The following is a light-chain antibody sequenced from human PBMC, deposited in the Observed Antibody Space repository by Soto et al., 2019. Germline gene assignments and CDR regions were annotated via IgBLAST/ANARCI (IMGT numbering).Light chain of an antibody. CDR2: GAS. V-gene: IGKV3-15*01. J-gene: IGKJ1*01. CDR3: QRYNNWPRT. Sequence: EIVMTQSPATLSVSPGERATLSCRASQSVSSNLAWYQQKPGQPPRLLIYGASTRATGIPARFSGSGSGTEFTLTISSRQSEDFAVYYCQRYNNWPRTFGQGTKVEIK. CDR1: QSVSSN.